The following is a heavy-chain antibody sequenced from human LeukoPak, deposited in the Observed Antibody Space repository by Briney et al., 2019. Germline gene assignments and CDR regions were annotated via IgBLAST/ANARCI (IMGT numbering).Heavy chain of an antibody. CDR2: IIPILGIA. CDR1: GGTFSSYA. Sequence: ASVKVSCKASGGTFSSYAISWVRQAPGQGREWMGRIIPILGIANYAQKFQGRVTITTDKSTSTAYMELSSLRSEDTAVYYCARDHHGDWGDYYGMDVWGKGPTVPV. J-gene: IGHJ6*04. V-gene: IGHV1-69*04. CDR3: ARDHHGDWGDYYGMDV. D-gene: IGHD4-17*01.